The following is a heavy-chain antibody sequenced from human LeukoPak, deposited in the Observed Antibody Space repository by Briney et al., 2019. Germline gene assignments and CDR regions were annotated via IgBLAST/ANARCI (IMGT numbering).Heavy chain of an antibody. CDR1: GGSFSGCY. Sequence: SETLSLTCAVYGGSFSGCYWSWIRQPPGKGLEWIGEINHSGSTNYNPSLKSRVTISVDTSKNQFSLKLSSVTAADTAVYYCARFVGYSPANNWFDPWGQGTLVTVSS. CDR2: INHSGST. V-gene: IGHV4-34*01. J-gene: IGHJ5*02. D-gene: IGHD5-18*01. CDR3: ARFVGYSPANNWFDP.